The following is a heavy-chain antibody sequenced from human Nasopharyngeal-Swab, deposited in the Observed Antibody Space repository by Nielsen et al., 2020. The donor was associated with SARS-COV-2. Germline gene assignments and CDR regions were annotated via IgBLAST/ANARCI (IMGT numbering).Heavy chain of an antibody. Sequence: SETLSLTCTVSGGSISSSSYYWGWIRQSPGKGLEWIGSIYYSGSTYYNPSLKSRVTMSVDTSKNQFSLKLSSVTAADTAVYYCARVNDRLVWFGEEGWFDPWGQGTLVTVSS. V-gene: IGHV4-39*07. J-gene: IGHJ5*02. D-gene: IGHD3-10*01. CDR1: GGSISSSSYY. CDR2: IYYSGST. CDR3: ARVNDRLVWFGEEGWFDP.